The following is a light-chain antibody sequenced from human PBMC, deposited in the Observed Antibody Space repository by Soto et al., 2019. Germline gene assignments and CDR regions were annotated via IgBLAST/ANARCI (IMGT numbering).Light chain of an antibody. V-gene: IGKV3-20*01. CDR3: QQYGSSPPYT. CDR2: GAS. CDR1: QSVSSSY. Sequence: EIVLTQSPGTLSLSPGERATLSCRASQSVSSSYLAWYQQKPGQAPRLLIYGASSRATGIPDRFSGSGSGTDFPLTISRLEHEDFAVYCCQQYGSSPPYTFGQGTKLEIK. J-gene: IGKJ2*01.